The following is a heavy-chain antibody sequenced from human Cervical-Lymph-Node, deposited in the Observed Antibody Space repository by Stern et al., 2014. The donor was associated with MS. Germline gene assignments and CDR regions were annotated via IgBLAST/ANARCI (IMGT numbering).Heavy chain of an antibody. CDR1: GFTLSGFA. CDR2: IRSKTDTSAT. CDR3: TRSIGYGFDV. V-gene: IGHV3-73*01. D-gene: IGHD5-24*01. J-gene: IGHJ6*02. Sequence: EVQLVQSGGDLVQPGGSLKVSCAASGFTLSGFAIHWVRQAPGKGLEWVGRIRSKTDTSATAYAESVKGRFTVSRDDSRNTAYLQMNGLTTEDTAVYYCTRSIGYGFDVWGQGTTVTVSS.